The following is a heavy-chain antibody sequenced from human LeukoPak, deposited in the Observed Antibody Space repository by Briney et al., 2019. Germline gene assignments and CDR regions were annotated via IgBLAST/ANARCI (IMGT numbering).Heavy chain of an antibody. CDR1: GFTFSSYA. D-gene: IGHD6-19*01. CDR3: ARDGRYSSGWQY. Sequence: GGSLRLSCAASGFTFSSYAMHWVRQAPGKGLEWVAVISYDGSDKYYADSVKGRFTISRDNSKNTLYLQMNSLRAEDTAVYYCARDGRYSSGWQYWGQGTLVTVSS. CDR2: ISYDGSDK. V-gene: IGHV3-30-3*01. J-gene: IGHJ4*02.